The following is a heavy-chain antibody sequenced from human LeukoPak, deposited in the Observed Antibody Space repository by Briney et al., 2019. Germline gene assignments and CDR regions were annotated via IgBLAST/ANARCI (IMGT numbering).Heavy chain of an antibody. V-gene: IGHV3-23*01. CDR3: ARDVGGYSYGSVDY. D-gene: IGHD5-18*01. CDR1: GFTFSNYV. J-gene: IGHJ4*02. Sequence: GGSLRLSCVASGFTFSNYVMSWVRQTPGKGLEWVSSLSGSGDNTFYADSAKGRFTISRDNSRNTLYLQMNSLRAEDTAVYYCARDVGGYSYGSVDYWGQGTLVTISS. CDR2: LSGSGDNT.